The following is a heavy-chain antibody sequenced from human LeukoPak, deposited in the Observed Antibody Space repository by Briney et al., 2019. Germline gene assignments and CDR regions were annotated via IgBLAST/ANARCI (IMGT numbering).Heavy chain of an antibody. CDR2: ISGYNGNT. D-gene: IGHD4-23*01. Sequence: ASVKVSCKASGYTFTNYGISWVRQAPGQGLEWMGWISGYNGNTNYAQKLQGRVTMTTDTSTSTAYLELRSLKSDDTALYYCARDGDTVLTRGYYYYMDVWGKGTTVTVSS. CDR1: GYTFTNYG. J-gene: IGHJ6*03. CDR3: ARDGDTVLTRGYYYYMDV. V-gene: IGHV1-18*01.